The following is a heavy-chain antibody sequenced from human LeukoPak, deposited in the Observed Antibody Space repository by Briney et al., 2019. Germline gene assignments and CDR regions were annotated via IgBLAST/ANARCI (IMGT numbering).Heavy chain of an antibody. CDR1: GFTFSSYA. CDR3: CWYAWSGVDY. V-gene: IGHV3-23*01. Sequence: GGSLRLSCAASGFTFSSYAMSWVRQAPGKGLEWVSAISGSGGSTYYADSVKGRFTISRDNAKNSLYLQMNSLRAEDTAVYYCCWYAWSGVDYWGQGTLVTVSS. J-gene: IGHJ4*02. CDR2: ISGSGGST. D-gene: IGHD2-8*01.